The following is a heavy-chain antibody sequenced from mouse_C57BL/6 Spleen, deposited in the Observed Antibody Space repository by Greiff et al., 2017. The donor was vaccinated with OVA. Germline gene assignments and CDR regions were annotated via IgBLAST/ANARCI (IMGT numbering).Heavy chain of an antibody. CDR1: GYTFTDYY. D-gene: IGHD2-4*01. V-gene: IGHV1-26*01. J-gene: IGHJ3*01. Sequence: EVQLQQSGPELVKPGASVKISCKASGYTFTDYYMNWVKQSHGKSLEWIGDINPNNGGTSYNQKFKGKATLTVDKSSSTAYMELRSLTSEDSAVYYCARSRYDYDGAYWGQGTLVTVSA. CDR2: INPNNGGT. CDR3: ARSRYDYDGAY.